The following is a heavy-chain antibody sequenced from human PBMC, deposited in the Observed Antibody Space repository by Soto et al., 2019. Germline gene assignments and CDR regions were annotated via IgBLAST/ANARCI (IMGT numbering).Heavy chain of an antibody. CDR3: ARHGGFNRQY. CDR2: IYHNENT. Sequence: QVQLQESGPGLVKPSETLSLTCAVSGGSISGGTWWSWVRQPPGKGLEWIGQIYHNENTEYNPSLEGRVTISADKSKNQCSLRMSSVTAADTAGYYWARHGGFNRQYWGEGALVTVAS. D-gene: IGHD3-10*01. V-gene: IGHV4-4*02. CDR1: GGSISGGTW. J-gene: IGHJ4*02.